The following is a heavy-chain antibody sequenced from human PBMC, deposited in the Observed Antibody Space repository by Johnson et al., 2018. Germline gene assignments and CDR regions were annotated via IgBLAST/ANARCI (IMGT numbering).Heavy chain of an antibody. CDR2: INQSGSA. CDR3: ARDLGGI. Sequence: QVQLQESGPGLVKPSGTLSLTCAVSGASISSSTWWSWVRQPPGKGLEWIGEINQSGSANYHPSLKGRVTISVDQPNNQFSLKLTPVTAADTAVYYCARDLGGIWGQGTMVTVSS. D-gene: IGHD4-23*01. J-gene: IGHJ3*02. V-gene: IGHV4-4*02. CDR1: GASISSSTW.